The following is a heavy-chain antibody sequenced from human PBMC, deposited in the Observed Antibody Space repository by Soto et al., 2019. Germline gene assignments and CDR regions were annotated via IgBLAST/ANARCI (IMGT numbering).Heavy chain of an antibody. CDR2: ISSSSSTI. CDR1: GFTFSSYS. J-gene: IGHJ6*03. Sequence: GGSLRLSCAASGFTFSSYSMNWVRQAPGKGLEWVSYISSSSSTIYYADSVKGRFTISRDNAKNSLYLQMNSLRAEDTAVYYCARGRRVPAASVYMEVWGKGTTVTVSS. V-gene: IGHV3-48*01. D-gene: IGHD2-2*01. CDR3: ARGRRVPAASVYMEV.